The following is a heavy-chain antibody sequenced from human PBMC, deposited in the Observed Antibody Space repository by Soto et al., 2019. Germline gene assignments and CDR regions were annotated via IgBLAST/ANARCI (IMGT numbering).Heavy chain of an antibody. J-gene: IGHJ4*02. CDR1: GYSISSGCF. CDR3: ARESYGGYHSYDY. D-gene: IGHD5-12*01. CDR2: MYHDGNT. V-gene: IGHV4-38-2*02. Sequence: SETLSLTCTVSGYSISSGCFWGWIRQPPGKGLEWIANMYHDGNTHYNPSLKSRVTMSVDTSKNQFPLKLNSVTAAYTAGYYCARESYGGYHSYDYWGQGILVTVSS.